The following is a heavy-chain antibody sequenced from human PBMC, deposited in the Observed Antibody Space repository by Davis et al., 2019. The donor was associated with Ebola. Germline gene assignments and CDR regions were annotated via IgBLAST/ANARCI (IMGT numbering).Heavy chain of an antibody. Sequence: MPSETLSLTCAVYGGSFSGYYWSWIRQPPGKGLEWIGEINHSGSTNYNPSLKSRVTISVDTSKNQFSLKLSSVTAADTAVYYCERFSAIRSYGYLKYGMDVWGQGTTVTVSS. V-gene: IGHV4-34*01. CDR2: INHSGST. CDR1: GGSFSGYY. D-gene: IGHD5-18*01. J-gene: IGHJ6*02. CDR3: ERFSAIRSYGYLKYGMDV.